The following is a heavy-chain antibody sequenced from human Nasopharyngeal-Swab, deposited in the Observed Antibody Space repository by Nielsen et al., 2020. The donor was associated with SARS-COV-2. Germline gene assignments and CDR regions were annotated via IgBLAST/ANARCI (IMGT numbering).Heavy chain of an antibody. D-gene: IGHD2-15*01. Sequence: SETLSLTCTVSGGSISSGGYYWSWIRQHPGKGLEWIGRIYTSGSTNYNPSLKSRVTISVDTSKNQFSLKLSSVTAADTAVYYCARVGGYCSGGSCYNLLDYWGQGTPVTVSS. CDR1: GGSISSGGYY. J-gene: IGHJ4*02. V-gene: IGHV4-61*02. CDR3: ARVGGYCSGGSCYNLLDY. CDR2: IYTSGST.